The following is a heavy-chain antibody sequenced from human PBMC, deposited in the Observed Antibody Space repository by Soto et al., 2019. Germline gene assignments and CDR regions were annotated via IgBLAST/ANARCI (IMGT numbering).Heavy chain of an antibody. D-gene: IGHD3-22*01. V-gene: IGHV3-23*01. CDR1: GFSFNIFA. J-gene: IGHJ4*02. CDR2: ISGGGGST. CDR3: AKDPTSYDSSAQFDS. Sequence: EVKLLESGGRLVQPGGSLRLSCAASGFSFNIFAMNWVSQAPGKGLEWVSGISGGGGSTYYADSVKGRFTISRDNSNNTLYLQMNSLRAEDTAVYYCAKDPTSYDSSAQFDSWGQGTLVTVSS.